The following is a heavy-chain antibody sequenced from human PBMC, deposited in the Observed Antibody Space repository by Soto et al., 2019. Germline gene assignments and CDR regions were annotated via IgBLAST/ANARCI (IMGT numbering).Heavy chain of an antibody. V-gene: IGHV4-39*01. D-gene: IGHD5-18*01. J-gene: IGHJ4*02. CDR2: LYYSGST. CDR3: ARHYPGKLWLPYYFDY. CDR1: GGSISSSSYY. Sequence: QLQLQESGPGLVKPSETLSLTCTVSGGSISSSSYYWGWIRQPPGKGLEWIGSLYYSGSTYYNPSLKSRVTISVDTSKNQFSLKLSSVTAADTAVYYCARHYPGKLWLPYYFDYWGQGTLVTVSS.